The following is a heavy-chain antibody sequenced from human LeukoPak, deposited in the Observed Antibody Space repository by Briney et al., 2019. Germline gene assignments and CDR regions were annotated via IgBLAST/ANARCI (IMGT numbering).Heavy chain of an antibody. CDR1: GFTFSSYS. V-gene: IGHV3-21*01. Sequence: GGSLRLSCAASGFTFSSYSMNWVRQAPGKGLEWGSSISSSSSYIYYADSVKGRFTISRDNAKNSLYLQMNSLRAEDTAVYYCAAAGDYYYYYGMDVWGQGTTVTVSS. D-gene: IGHD6-13*01. CDR3: AAAGDYYYYYGMDV. CDR2: ISSSSSYI. J-gene: IGHJ6*02.